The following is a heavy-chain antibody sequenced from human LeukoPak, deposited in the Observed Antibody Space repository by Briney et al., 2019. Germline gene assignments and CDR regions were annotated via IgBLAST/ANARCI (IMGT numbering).Heavy chain of an antibody. J-gene: IGHJ3*02. V-gene: IGHV3-74*01. D-gene: IGHD1-1*01. CDR2: VDIDGTST. Sequence: GGSLRLSCAASGFTFTSYWMHWVRQAPGKGLVWLSRVDIDGTSTIYADSVKGRFTISRDNAKNTLYLQINSLRVEDTAVYYCARGGHDHAFDIWGQGTGVTVSS. CDR1: GFTFTSYW. CDR3: ARGGHDHAFDI.